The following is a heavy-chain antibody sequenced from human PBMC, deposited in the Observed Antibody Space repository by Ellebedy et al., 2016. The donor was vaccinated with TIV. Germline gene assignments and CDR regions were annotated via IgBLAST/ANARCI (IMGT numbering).Heavy chain of an antibody. CDR1: GFTFTYTW. D-gene: IGHD3-10*01. CDR2: ISRDGDIR. J-gene: IGHJ4*02. V-gene: IGHV3-74*01. Sequence: GGSLRLSCATSGFTFTYTWMHWIRQAPGKGLEWVSRISRDGDIRGYAEFAKGRFTVSRDNTKNSLSLQMDSLRAEDTAVYYCATDRGEGGLPSFFDSWGQGTLVTVST. CDR3: ATDRGEGGLPSFFDS.